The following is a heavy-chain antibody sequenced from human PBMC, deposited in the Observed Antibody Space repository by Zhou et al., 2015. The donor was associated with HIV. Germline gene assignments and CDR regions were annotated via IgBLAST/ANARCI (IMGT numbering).Heavy chain of an antibody. CDR3: ARDPTPAFRGWYFDL. Sequence: QLAESGGALVKPGGSLRLSCTASGFTFSDYYMSWVRQAPGKGLVWVAHINQFGGDTAYADSVKGRFTISRDNAKSTLYLQMDSLRAEDTAVYYCARDPTPAFRGWYFDLWGRGTLITVSS. V-gene: IGHV3-74*02. CDR2: INQFGGDT. J-gene: IGHJ2*01. D-gene: IGHD3-3*02. CDR1: GFTFSDYY.